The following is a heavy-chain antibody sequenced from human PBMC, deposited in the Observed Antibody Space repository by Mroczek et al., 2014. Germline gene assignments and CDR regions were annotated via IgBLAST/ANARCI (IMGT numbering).Heavy chain of an antibody. CDR2: IYYSGST. CDR3: ARAQILYSIDY. Sequence: QVQLVESGPGLVKPSETLSLTCTVSGGSISSYYWSWIRQPPGKGLEWIGYIYYSGSTNYNPSLKSRVTISVDTSKNQFSLKLSSVTAADTAVYYCARAQILYSIDYWGQGTLVTVSS. D-gene: IGHD2-8*01. J-gene: IGHJ4*02. V-gene: IGHV4-59*01. CDR1: GGSISSYY.